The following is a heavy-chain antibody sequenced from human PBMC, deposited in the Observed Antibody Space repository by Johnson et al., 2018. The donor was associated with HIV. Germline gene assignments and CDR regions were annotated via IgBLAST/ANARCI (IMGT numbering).Heavy chain of an antibody. CDR2: ISYDGSNK. J-gene: IGHJ3*02. CDR3: AITSRTDAFDI. CDR1: GFTFSSYA. D-gene: IGHD1-1*01. V-gene: IGHV3-30-3*01. Sequence: QVQLVESGGGVVQPGGSLRLSCAASGFTFSSYAMHWVRQAPGKGLEWVAVISYDGSNKYYADSVKGRFTISRDSSKNTLYLQMNSLRAEDTAVYYCAITSRTDAFDIWGQGTMVTVSS.